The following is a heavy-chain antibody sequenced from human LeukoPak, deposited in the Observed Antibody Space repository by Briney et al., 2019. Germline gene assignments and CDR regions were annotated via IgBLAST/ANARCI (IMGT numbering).Heavy chain of an antibody. CDR2: ITESGGGT. CDR3: AKGSAAGRPYYFDY. D-gene: IGHD6-25*01. V-gene: IGHV3-23*01. Sequence: GGSLRLSCAASGFTFGSYAMSWVRQAPGKGLEWVSAITESGGGTCNADSVKGRFTISRDNSKKTLFLQMSSLRAEDTAIYYCAKGSAAGRPYYFDYWGQGTLVTVSS. J-gene: IGHJ4*02. CDR1: GFTFGSYA.